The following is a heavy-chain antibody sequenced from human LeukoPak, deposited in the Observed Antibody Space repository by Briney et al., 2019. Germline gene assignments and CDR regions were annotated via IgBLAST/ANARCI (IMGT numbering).Heavy chain of an antibody. V-gene: IGHV3-23*01. CDR2: ISGSGGST. CDR1: GFTVSSNY. D-gene: IGHD6-19*01. CDR3: AKGDRISVAGYFDY. J-gene: IGHJ4*02. Sequence: PGGSLRLSCAASGFTVSSNYMTWVRQAPGKGLEWVSAISGSGGSTYYADSVKGRFTISRDNSKNTLYLQMNSLRVEDTAVYYCAKGDRISVAGYFDYWGQGTLVTVSS.